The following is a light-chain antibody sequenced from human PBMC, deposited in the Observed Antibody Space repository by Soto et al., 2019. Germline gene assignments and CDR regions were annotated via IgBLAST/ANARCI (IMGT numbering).Light chain of an antibody. J-gene: IGLJ2*01. Sequence: QSVLTQPASVSGSPGQSITISCTGTSSDIGAYNFVSWYQQHPGKAPKLMLYDVNIRPSGVSNHFSGSKSGNTASLTISGLQAEDEADYYCTSWTTSTTMIFGGGTKLTLL. CDR3: TSWTTSTTMI. CDR1: SSDIGAYNF. CDR2: DVN. V-gene: IGLV2-14*03.